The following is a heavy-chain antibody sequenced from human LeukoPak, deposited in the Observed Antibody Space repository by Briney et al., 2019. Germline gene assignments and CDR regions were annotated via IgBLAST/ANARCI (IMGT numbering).Heavy chain of an antibody. D-gene: IGHD3-16*01. Sequence: GGSLRLSCVASGFSFNTFALTWVRQAPGKGLEWVSTISDYPHYADSVRGRFTISRDNSRKTVFLQMNSLTLEDAATYYCTKDSQGSYDGFWYGTYGMDVWGQGTTVTVSS. J-gene: IGHJ6*02. V-gene: IGHV3-23*05. CDR1: GFSFNTFA. CDR2: ISDYP. CDR3: TKDSQGSYDGFWYGTYGMDV.